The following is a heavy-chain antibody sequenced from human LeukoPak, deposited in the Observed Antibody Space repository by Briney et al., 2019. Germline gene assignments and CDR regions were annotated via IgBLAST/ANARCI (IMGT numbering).Heavy chain of an antibody. D-gene: IGHD6-19*01. V-gene: IGHV3-30*18. J-gene: IGHJ4*02. CDR2: ISYDGSNK. CDR1: GFTFSSYG. Sequence: GGSLRLSCAASGFTFSSYGMHWVRQAPGKGLEWVAVISYDGSNKYYADSVKGRFTISRDNSKNTLYLQMNSLRAEDTAVYYCAKDALLYSSGWYDDYWGQGTLVTVSS. CDR3: AKDALLYSSGWYDDY.